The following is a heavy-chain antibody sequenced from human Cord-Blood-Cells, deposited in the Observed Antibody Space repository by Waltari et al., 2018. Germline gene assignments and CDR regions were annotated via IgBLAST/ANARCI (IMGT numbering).Heavy chain of an antibody. Sequence: QVQLVQSGAEVKKPGSSVKVSCKASGGTFSSYAISWVRQAPGQGLEWMGGINPSFGTANYAQKFQGRVTITADKSTSTAYMELSSLRSEDTAVYYCARDPTPYSSSSSGFDYWGQGTLVTVSS. CDR1: GGTFSSYA. CDR3: ARDPTPYSSSSSGFDY. V-gene: IGHV1-69*06. J-gene: IGHJ4*02. CDR2: INPSFGTA. D-gene: IGHD6-6*01.